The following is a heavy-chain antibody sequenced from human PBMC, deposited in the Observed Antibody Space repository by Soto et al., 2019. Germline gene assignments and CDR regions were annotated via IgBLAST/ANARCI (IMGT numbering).Heavy chain of an antibody. CDR1: GGSISSGGYY. V-gene: IGHV4-31*03. J-gene: IGHJ3*02. CDR2: IYYSGST. D-gene: IGHD2-8*01. Sequence: SETLSLTCTVSGGSISSGGYYWSWIRQHPGKGLEWIGYIYYSGSTYYNPSLKSRVTISVDTSKNQFSLKLSSVTAADTAVYYCATEVGGYCTNGVCFVGAFDIWGQGTMVTVSS. CDR3: ATEVGGYCTNGVCFVGAFDI.